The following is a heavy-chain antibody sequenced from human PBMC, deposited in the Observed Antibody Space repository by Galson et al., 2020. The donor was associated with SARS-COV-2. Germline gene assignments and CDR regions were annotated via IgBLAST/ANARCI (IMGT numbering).Heavy chain of an antibody. Sequence: GGSLRLSCAASGFTFSSYDMHWVRQATGKGLEWVSAIGTAGDTYYPGSVKGRFTISRDNSKNTLYLQMNSLRAEDTAVYYCAKAVSGSYHGAFDIWGQGTMVTVSS. V-gene: IGHV3-13*01. J-gene: IGHJ3*02. CDR3: AKAVSGSYHGAFDI. CDR2: IGTAGDT. D-gene: IGHD1-26*01. CDR1: GFTFSSYD.